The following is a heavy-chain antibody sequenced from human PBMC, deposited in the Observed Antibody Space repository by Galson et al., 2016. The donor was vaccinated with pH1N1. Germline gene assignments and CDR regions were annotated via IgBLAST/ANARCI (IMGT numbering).Heavy chain of an antibody. Sequence: SLRLSCAASGFTFSSYWMSWVRQAPGTGLEWVANIKESGSHEYYVDSVKGRFTISRDNDKNSLNLQMNSLRAEDTAVYYGARKGLSDSWGQGTLVTVSS. V-gene: IGHV3-7*04. CDR3: ARKGLSDS. CDR2: IKESGSHE. CDR1: GFTFSSYW. J-gene: IGHJ4*02.